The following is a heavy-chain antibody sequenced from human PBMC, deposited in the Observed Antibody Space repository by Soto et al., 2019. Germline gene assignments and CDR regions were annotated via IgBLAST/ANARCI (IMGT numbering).Heavy chain of an antibody. Sequence: PSETLSLTCTVSGGSVISGSYYWIWIRQPPGKGLEWIGYIYYSGSTNYNPSLKSRVTISVDTSKNQFSLKLSSVTAADTAVYYCASFLRTYKTFDYWGQGTLVTVPS. J-gene: IGHJ4*02. V-gene: IGHV4-61*01. D-gene: IGHD1-1*01. CDR3: ASFLRTYKTFDY. CDR2: IYYSGST. CDR1: GGSVISGSYY.